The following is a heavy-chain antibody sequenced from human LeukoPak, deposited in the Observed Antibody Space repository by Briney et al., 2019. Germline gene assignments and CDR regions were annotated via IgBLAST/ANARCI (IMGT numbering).Heavy chain of an antibody. D-gene: IGHD6-19*01. CDR1: GFTFSSYW. CDR3: ARVGVAAPYYYTMDV. Sequence: GGSLRLSCAASGFTFSSYWMSWVRQAPGKGLEWVANIKQDGSENYYVDSVKGRFTISRDNAKNSLYLQMNSLRAEDTAVYYCARVGVAAPYYYTMDVWGQGTTVTVSS. J-gene: IGHJ6*02. CDR2: IKQDGSEN. V-gene: IGHV3-7*01.